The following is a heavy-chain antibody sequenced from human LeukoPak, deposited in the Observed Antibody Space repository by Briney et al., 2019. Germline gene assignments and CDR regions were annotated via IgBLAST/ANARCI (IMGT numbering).Heavy chain of an antibody. CDR1: GGTISSGSYY. D-gene: IGHD6-13*01. Sequence: SQTLSLTCTVSGGTISSGSYYWSWIRQPAGKGLEWIGRIYTSGSTNYNPSLKSRVTISVDTSKNQFSLKLSSVTAADTAVYYCARGLAAAAHDYWGQGTLVTVSS. V-gene: IGHV4-61*02. J-gene: IGHJ4*02. CDR3: ARGLAAAAHDY. CDR2: IYTSGST.